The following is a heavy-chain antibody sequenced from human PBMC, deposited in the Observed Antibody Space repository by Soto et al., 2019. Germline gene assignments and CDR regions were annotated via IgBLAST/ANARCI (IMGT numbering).Heavy chain of an antibody. D-gene: IGHD7-27*01. CDR3: ARGWGRIFDY. J-gene: IGHJ4*02. Sequence: SETLSLTCAVYGGSSSGYYWNWIRQPPGKGLEWIGEINHSGSTNYNPSLKSRVTISVDTSKNQFSLKLRSVTTADTAVYYCARGWGRIFDYWGQGTLVTVSS. V-gene: IGHV4-34*01. CDR2: INHSGST. CDR1: GGSSSGYY.